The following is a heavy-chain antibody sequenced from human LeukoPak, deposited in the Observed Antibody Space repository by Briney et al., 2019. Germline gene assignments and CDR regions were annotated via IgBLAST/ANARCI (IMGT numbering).Heavy chain of an antibody. CDR2: INPNSGDT. CDR1: GYTFTDYY. J-gene: IGHJ4*02. Sequence: ASVKVSCKASGYTFTDYYIHWVRQAPGQGLERVGRINPNSGDTSYPQKLQGRVTMTRDTSISTAHMELSSLTCDDTAVYYCVRDSRVSADYWGQGTLVTVSS. V-gene: IGHV1-2*06. CDR3: VRDSRVSADY. D-gene: IGHD2-8*01.